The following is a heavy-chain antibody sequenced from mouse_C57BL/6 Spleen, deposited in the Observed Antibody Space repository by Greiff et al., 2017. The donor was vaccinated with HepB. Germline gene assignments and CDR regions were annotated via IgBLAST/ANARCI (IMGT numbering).Heavy chain of an antibody. Sequence: VKLMESGPELVKPGASVKISCKASGYAFSSSWMNWVKQRPGKGLEWIGRIYPGDGDTNYNGKFKGKATLTADKTSNTAYMQLSSLTSEDSAVYLCASEGYYADSAWFAYWGQGTLVTVSA. CDR1: GYAFSSSW. CDR3: ASEGYYADSAWFAY. V-gene: IGHV1-82*01. CDR2: IYPGDGDT. J-gene: IGHJ3*01. D-gene: IGHD1-1*01.